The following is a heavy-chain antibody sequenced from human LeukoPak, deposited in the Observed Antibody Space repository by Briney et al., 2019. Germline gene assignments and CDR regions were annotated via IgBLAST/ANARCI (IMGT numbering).Heavy chain of an antibody. V-gene: IGHV1-2*02. Sequence: ASVKVSCKASGYTFTGYYMHWVRQAPGQGLEWMGWINPNSGGTNYAQKSQGRVTMTRDTSISTAYMELSRLRSDDTAVYYCASEGGYCSSTSCYRWFDPWGQGTLVTVSS. CDR3: ASEGGYCSSTSCYRWFDP. D-gene: IGHD2-2*01. J-gene: IGHJ5*02. CDR2: INPNSGGT. CDR1: GYTFTGYY.